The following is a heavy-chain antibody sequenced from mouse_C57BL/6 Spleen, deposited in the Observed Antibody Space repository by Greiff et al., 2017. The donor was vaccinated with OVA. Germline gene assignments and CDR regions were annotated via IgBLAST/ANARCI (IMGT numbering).Heavy chain of an antibody. CDR1: GFTFSDYG. CDR3: ARPNCGYGSPWYFDV. V-gene: IGHV5-17*01. J-gene: IGHJ1*03. D-gene: IGHD1-1*01. Sequence: EVKLVESGGGLVKPGGSLKLSCAASGFTFSDYGMHWVRQAPEKGLEWVAYISSGSSTIYYADTVKGRFTISRDNAKNTLFLQMTSLRSEDTAMYYCARPNCGYGSPWYFDVWGTGTTVTVSS. CDR2: ISSGSSTI.